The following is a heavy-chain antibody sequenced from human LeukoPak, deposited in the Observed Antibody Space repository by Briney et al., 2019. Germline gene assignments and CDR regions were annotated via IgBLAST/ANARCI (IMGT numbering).Heavy chain of an antibody. Sequence: GASLRLSCAASGFTFSSYAMSWVRQAPGKGLEWVSSISSSSSYIYYADSVKGRFTISRDNAKNSLYLQMNSLRAEDTAVCYCAREGVRYFDWFPVRDAFDIWGQGTMVTVSS. CDR1: GFTFSSYA. D-gene: IGHD3-9*01. CDR3: AREGVRYFDWFPVRDAFDI. CDR2: ISSSSSYI. V-gene: IGHV3-21*01. J-gene: IGHJ3*02.